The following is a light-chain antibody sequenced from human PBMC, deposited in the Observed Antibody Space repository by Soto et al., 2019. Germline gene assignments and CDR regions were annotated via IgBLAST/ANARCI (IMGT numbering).Light chain of an antibody. CDR1: RSDVGGYNS. CDR2: EVS. V-gene: IGLV2-14*01. J-gene: IGLJ1*01. Sequence: QSALTQPASVSGSPGQSITISCTGTRSDVGGYNSVSWYQQHPGKAPKLMIYEVSNRPSGVSNRFSGSKSGNTASLTISGLQAEAEADYYCSSYTTSSSLLYVFGPGTKLTVL. CDR3: SSYTTSSSLLYV.